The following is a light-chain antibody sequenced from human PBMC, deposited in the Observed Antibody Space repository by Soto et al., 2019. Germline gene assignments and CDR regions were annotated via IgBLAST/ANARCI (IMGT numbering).Light chain of an antibody. J-gene: IGLJ7*01. V-gene: IGLV1-44*01. CDR1: SSNIGSNT. Sequence: QLVLTQPPSASGTPGQRVTISCSGSSSNIGSNTVNWYQQLPGTAPKLLIYTINQRPSGVPDRFSGSRSGTSASLAISGLQSEDEAHYYCAAWDDSLNGVVFGGGTQLTVL. CDR3: AAWDDSLNGVV. CDR2: TIN.